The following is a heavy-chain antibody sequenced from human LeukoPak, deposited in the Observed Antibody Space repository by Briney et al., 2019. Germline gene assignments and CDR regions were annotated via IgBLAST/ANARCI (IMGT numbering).Heavy chain of an antibody. CDR2: ISGSGGST. V-gene: IGHV3-23*01. Sequence: PGGSLRLSCAASGFTFSNAWMSWVRQAPGKGLEWVSAISGSGGSTYYADSVKGRFTISRDNSKNTLYLQMNSLRAEDTAVYYCAKAAERIVVVPAASYYFDYWGQGTLVTVSS. CDR1: GFTFSNAW. D-gene: IGHD2-2*01. CDR3: AKAAERIVVVPAASYYFDY. J-gene: IGHJ4*02.